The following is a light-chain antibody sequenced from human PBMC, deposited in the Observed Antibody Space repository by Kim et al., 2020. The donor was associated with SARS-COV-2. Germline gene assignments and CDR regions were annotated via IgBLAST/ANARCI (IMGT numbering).Light chain of an antibody. CDR2: LAS. CDR3: QHYIRFPYT. V-gene: IGKV1-5*03. CDR1: ESISNW. J-gene: IGKJ2*01. Sequence: DIQITQSPSTLSASVGDRVTITCRASESISNWLAWYQQKPGKAPNLLIYLASTLESGVPSRFSGSGSGTEFTLTITSLQPDDFATYYCQHYIRFPYTFGQGTKLEI.